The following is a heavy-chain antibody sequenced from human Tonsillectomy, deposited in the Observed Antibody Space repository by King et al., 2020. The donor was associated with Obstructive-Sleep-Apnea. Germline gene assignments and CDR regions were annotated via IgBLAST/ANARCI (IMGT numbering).Heavy chain of an antibody. J-gene: IGHJ1*01. D-gene: IGHD3-22*01. V-gene: IGHV3-21*01. CDR3: ATTPHCDTSGFQF. CDR1: GFTFSSYS. Sequence: VQLVESGGGLVKPGGSLRLSCAASGFTFSSYSMNWVRQAPGKGLEWVSCISSSSSHIYYADSVKGRFTISRDNAKNSLYLQMNSLRAEDTAVYYCATTPHCDTSGFQFWGQGTLVTVSS. CDR2: ISSSSSHI.